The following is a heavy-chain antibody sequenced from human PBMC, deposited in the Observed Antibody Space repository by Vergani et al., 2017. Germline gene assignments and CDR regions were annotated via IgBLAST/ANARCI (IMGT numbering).Heavy chain of an antibody. J-gene: IGHJ4*02. CDR2: IWYDGSNK. Sequence: QVQLVESGGGVVQPGRSLRLSCAASGFTFSSYGMHWVRQAPGKGLEWVAVIWYDGSNKYYADSVKGRFTISRDNSKNTLYLQMNSLRAEDTAVYYCAMTPYCSSTRCSSHFDYWGQGTLVTVSS. D-gene: IGHD2-2*01. CDR1: GFTFSSYG. CDR3: AMTPYCSSTRCSSHFDY. V-gene: IGHV3-33*01.